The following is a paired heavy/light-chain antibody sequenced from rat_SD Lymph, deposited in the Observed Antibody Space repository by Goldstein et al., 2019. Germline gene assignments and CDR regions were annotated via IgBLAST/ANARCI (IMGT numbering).Light chain of an antibody. V-gene: IGKV6S9*01. CDR1: QSVGTV. J-gene: IGKJ2-1*01. CDR2: LAT. CDR3: LQYDSIPPT. Sequence: DTVMTQSPASMSTSVGERVTVNCKASQSVGTVVAWFQQKPGQSPKRLIYLATNRHTGVPDRFTGSGFGRDFTLTISNVEAEDLAVYYCLQYDSIPPTFGAGTKLELK.
Heavy chain of an antibody. CDR3: ARDGKTMGITPFDY. CDR1: GYTFSNYY. CDR2: IYGGNGGT. Sequence: EVQLQQSGAELVKPGASVKLSCKTSGYTFSNYYMSWLKQMPGQNIEWIGNIYGGNGGTGYNQKFKGKATLTVDKSSSTAYMDLSSLTSEDSAVYFCARDGKTMGITPFDYWGQGVMVTVSS. D-gene: IGHD1-9*01. V-gene: IGHV1-31*01. J-gene: IGHJ2*01.